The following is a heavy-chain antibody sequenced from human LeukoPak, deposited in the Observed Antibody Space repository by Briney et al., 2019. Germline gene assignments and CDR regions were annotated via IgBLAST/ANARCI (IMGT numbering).Heavy chain of an antibody. CDR3: ARAYGSGSYRIFGP. J-gene: IGHJ5*01. CDR2: INPNSGGT. CDR1: GYTFTGYY. Sequence: ASVKVSCKASGYTFTGYYMHWVRQAPGQGLEWMGWINPNSGGTNYAQKFQGWVTVTRDTSISTAYMELSRLRSDDTAVYYCARAYGSGSYRIFGPWGQGTLVTVSS. D-gene: IGHD3-10*01. V-gene: IGHV1-2*04.